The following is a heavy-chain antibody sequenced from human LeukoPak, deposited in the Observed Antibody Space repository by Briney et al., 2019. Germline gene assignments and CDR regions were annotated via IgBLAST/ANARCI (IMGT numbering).Heavy chain of an antibody. CDR1: GFTVSSTY. V-gene: IGHV3-66*01. CDR2: IYSGGST. D-gene: IGHD1-26*01. CDR3: AKDGVGAHYYYYYGMDV. Sequence: GGSLRLSCAASGFTVSSTYMSWVRQAPGKGLEWVSLIYSGGSTYYADSVKGRFTISRDNSKNTLYLQMNSLRAEDTAVYYCAKDGVGAHYYYYYGMDVWGQGTTVTVSS. J-gene: IGHJ6*02.